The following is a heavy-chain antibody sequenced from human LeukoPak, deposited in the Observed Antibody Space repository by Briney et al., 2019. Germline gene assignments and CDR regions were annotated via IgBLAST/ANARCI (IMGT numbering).Heavy chain of an antibody. D-gene: IGHD3-10*01. Sequence: SETLSLTCTVSGGSISSSSYYWGWIRQPPGKGLEWIGYIYYGGSTYYNPSLKSRVTISVDTSKNQFSLKLSSVTAADTAVYYCARDQIWFGAFDYWGQGTLVTVSS. CDR2: IYYGGST. J-gene: IGHJ4*02. V-gene: IGHV4-31*03. CDR1: GGSISSSSYY. CDR3: ARDQIWFGAFDY.